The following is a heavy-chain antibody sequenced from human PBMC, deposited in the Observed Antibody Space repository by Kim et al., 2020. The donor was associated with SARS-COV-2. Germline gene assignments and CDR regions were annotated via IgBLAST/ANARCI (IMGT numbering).Heavy chain of an antibody. J-gene: IGHJ5*02. D-gene: IGHD2-15*01. V-gene: IGHV4-30-4*01. Sequence: SETLSLTCTVSGGSISSGDYYWSWIRQPPGKGLEWIGYIYYSGSTYYNPSLKSRVTISVDTSKNQFSLKLSSVTAADTAVYYCARDRGPKLSYCSGGSCYSNWFDPWGQGTLVTVSS. CDR1: GGSISSGDYY. CDR3: ARDRGPKLSYCSGGSCYSNWFDP. CDR2: IYYSGST.